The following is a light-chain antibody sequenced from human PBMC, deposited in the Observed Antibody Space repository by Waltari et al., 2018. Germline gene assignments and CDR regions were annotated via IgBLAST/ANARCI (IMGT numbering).Light chain of an antibody. V-gene: IGKV3-15*01. CDR3: QQYDKWLRYS. CDR2: GAS. CDR1: QSLSTN. J-gene: IGKJ2*01. Sequence: IVMTQSPATLSVSPGERATHSCRDSQSLSTNLAWFQEKPGQAPRLLIYGASTRATGVPARFSGSGSGTYFTLVISSLQSEDFAVYYCQQYDKWLRYSFGQGTKLEIK.